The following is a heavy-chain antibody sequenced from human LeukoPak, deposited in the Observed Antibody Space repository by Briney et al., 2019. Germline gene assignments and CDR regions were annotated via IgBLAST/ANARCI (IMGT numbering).Heavy chain of an antibody. CDR1: GFLFSSYG. CDR2: IQYDGSNQ. D-gene: IGHD1-26*01. Sequence: PGGSLRLSCAASGFLFSSYGMHWVRQAPGKGLEWVAFIQYDGSNQYYADSVKGRFTISRDNSKNTLYLQMNSLRTEDTAVYYCATFSRVGATSSWGQGALVTVSS. J-gene: IGHJ5*02. V-gene: IGHV3-30*02. CDR3: ATFSRVGATSS.